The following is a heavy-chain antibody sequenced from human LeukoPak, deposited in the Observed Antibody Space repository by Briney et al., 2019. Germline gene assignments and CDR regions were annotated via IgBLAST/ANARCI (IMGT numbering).Heavy chain of an antibody. D-gene: IGHD3-22*01. CDR1: GGSISSYY. V-gene: IGHV4-59*01. J-gene: IGHJ4*02. Sequence: SETLSLTSTVTGGSISSYYWSWIRQPPGKGLEWIGYIYYSGSTNYNPSLKSRVTISVDTSKNQFSLKLSSVTAADTAVYYCARGGGTYYYDSSGYYQLDYWGQGTLVTVSS. CDR3: ARGGGTYYYDSSGYYQLDY. CDR2: IYYSGST.